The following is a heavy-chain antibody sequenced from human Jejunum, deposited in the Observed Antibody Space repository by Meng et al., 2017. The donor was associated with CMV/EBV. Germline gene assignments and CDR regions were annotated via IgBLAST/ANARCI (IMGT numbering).Heavy chain of an antibody. D-gene: IGHD4-11*01. V-gene: IGHV3-30*02. CDR3: VKDLFYSFDY. J-gene: IGHJ4*02. CDR2: IAHDRSTK. Sequence: QVLLAASGGGVVQPGGSLRLPFAASGFTFSSSAMHWVRQFPGKGLEWVSFIAHDRSTKTYTDSVKGRFTISRDDSKNTVYLEMNSLRVEDTAVYYCVKDLFYSFDYWGQGSLVTVSS. CDR1: GFTFSSSA.